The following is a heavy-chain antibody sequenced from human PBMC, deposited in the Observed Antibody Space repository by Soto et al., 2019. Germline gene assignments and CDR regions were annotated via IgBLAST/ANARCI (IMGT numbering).Heavy chain of an antibody. Sequence: PGGSLRLSCASSGFTFSSYRMHWVRQAPGKGLEWVAVISYDGSNKYYADSVKGRFTISRDNSKNTLYLQMNSLRAEDTAVYYCGGRTDYWGQGTLVTGSS. V-gene: IGHV3-30*03. CDR3: GGRTDY. CDR2: ISYDGSNK. CDR1: GFTFSSYR. J-gene: IGHJ4*02.